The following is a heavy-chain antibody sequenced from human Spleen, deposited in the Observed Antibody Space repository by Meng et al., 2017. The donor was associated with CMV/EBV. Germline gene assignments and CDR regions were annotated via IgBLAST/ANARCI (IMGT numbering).Heavy chain of an antibody. Sequence: LSCTVSGGSISSGDYYWSWIRQPPGKGLEWIGHIYYSGSTYYNPSLKSRVTMSLDTSKNQFSLKLSSVTAADTAVYYCARAFGVVTLDAFDIWGQGTMVTVSS. D-gene: IGHD3-3*01. CDR3: ARAFGVVTLDAFDI. V-gene: IGHV4-30-4*08. CDR2: IYYSGST. J-gene: IGHJ3*02. CDR1: GGSISSGDYY.